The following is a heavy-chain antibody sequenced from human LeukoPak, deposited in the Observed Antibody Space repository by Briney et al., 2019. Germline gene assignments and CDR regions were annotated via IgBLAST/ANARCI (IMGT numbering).Heavy chain of an antibody. D-gene: IGHD3-10*01. Sequence: ASVKVSCKASGYTFTGCYMHWVRQAPGQGLEWMGWINPNSGGTNYAQKFQGRVTMTRDTSISTAYMELSRLRSDDTAVYYCARDLNVVRGPWQPKAGYYYGMDVWGQGTTVTVSS. CDR1: GYTFTGCY. CDR2: INPNSGGT. V-gene: IGHV1-2*02. J-gene: IGHJ6*02. CDR3: ARDLNVVRGPWQPKAGYYYGMDV.